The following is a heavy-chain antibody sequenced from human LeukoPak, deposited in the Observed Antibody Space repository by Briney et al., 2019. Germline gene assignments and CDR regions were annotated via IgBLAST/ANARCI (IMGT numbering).Heavy chain of an antibody. D-gene: IGHD3-10*01. CDR2: IWYDGSNK. Sequence: GGSLRLSCAVSGLTFNNYAMTWVRQAPGKGLEWVAVIWYDGSNKYYADSVKGRFTISRDNSKNTLYLQMNSLRAEDTAVYYCARDIKNYYYGMDVWGQGTTVTVSS. V-gene: IGHV3-33*01. CDR3: ARDIKNYYYGMDV. J-gene: IGHJ6*02. CDR1: GLTFNNYA.